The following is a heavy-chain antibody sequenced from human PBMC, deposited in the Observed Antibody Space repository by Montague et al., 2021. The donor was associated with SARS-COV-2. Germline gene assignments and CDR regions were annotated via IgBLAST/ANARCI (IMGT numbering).Heavy chain of an antibody. CDR3: ARLQGGRRLMEY. V-gene: IGHV4-59*01. J-gene: IGHJ4*02. Sequence: SETLSLTCTVSGGSINNYYWGWIRQPPGKALEYIAYISEIGSTHRNPALKSRVTISVDPSRNQFYLDVNSVTAADTAVYYCARLQGGRRLMEYWGQGTLVTVPS. CDR1: GGSINNYY. D-gene: IGHD5-12*01. CDR2: ISEIGST.